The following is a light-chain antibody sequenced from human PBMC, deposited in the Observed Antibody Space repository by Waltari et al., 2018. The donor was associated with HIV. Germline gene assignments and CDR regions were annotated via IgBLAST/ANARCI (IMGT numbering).Light chain of an antibody. Sequence: SYELTHPPSVSVSPGQTASITCSGDKLGDKYAFWYQQKPGQSPVLVIYQDSKRPSGIPERFSGSNSGNTATLTISGTQAMDEADYYCQAWDSSVVFGGGTKLTVL. V-gene: IGLV3-1*01. J-gene: IGLJ2*01. CDR2: QDS. CDR3: QAWDSSVV. CDR1: KLGDKY.